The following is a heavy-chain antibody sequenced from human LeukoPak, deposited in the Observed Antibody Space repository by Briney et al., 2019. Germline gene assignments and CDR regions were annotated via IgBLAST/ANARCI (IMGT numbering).Heavy chain of an antibody. CDR2: IKSKTDGGTT. CDR1: GFTFSNAW. J-gene: IGHJ4*02. Sequence: GGSLRLSCAASGFTFSNAWMSWVRQAPGKGLEWVGRIKSKTDGGTTDYAAPVKGRFTISRDDSKNTLYLQMNSLKTEDTAVYYCTTXREPQLFLGELXXHDYWGQGXXVTXSS. D-gene: IGHD3-16*02. CDR3: TTXREPQLFLGELXXHDY. V-gene: IGHV3-15*01.